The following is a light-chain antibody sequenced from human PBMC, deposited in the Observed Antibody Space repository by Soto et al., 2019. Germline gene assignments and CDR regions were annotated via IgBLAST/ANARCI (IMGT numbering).Light chain of an antibody. V-gene: IGLV2-14*03. CDR3: SSYTTCSSRQIV. Sequence: QSALTQPASVSGSPGQSITLSCTGTSSDVGGYNYVSWYQHHPGKAPKLLIFDISNRPSGVSNPFSVSKSGNTASLTISGLQPEDEADYYCSSYTTCSSRQIVFGTGTKLTVL. CDR1: SSDVGGYNY. CDR2: DIS. J-gene: IGLJ1*01.